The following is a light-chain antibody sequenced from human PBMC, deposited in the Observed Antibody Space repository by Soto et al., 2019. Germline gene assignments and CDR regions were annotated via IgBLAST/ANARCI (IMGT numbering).Light chain of an antibody. V-gene: IGLV2-8*01. CDR1: SSDVGFYNF. Sequence: QSVLTQPPSASGSPGQSLTISCTGTSSDVGFYNFVSWYQQRPGKAPKLVIYEVTKRPSGVPDRFSGSKSGSTASLTVSGLQADDEAEYYCASYAGTKLLVFGSGTKVTGL. CDR3: ASYAGTKLLV. J-gene: IGLJ1*01. CDR2: EVT.